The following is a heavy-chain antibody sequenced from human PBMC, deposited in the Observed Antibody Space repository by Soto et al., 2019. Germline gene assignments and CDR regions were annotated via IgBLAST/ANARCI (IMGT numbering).Heavy chain of an antibody. CDR3: ASLGELSTDFETNYYCGMDV. J-gene: IGHJ6*02. D-gene: IGHD1-7*01. V-gene: IGHV4-59*01. CDR2: IYYRGST. CDR1: GGSISSYY. Sequence: QVQLQESGPGLVKPSETLSLPCTVSGGSISSYYWSWIRQPPGKGLEWIGYIYYRGSTNYNPSRKSRGTLSVDTYKNQFSLKLRSVTAAETALYYCASLGELSTDFETNYYCGMDVWGQGTTVTVSS.